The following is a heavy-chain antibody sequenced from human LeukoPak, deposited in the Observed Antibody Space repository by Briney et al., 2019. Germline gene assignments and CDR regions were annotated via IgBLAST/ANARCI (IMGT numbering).Heavy chain of an antibody. CDR1: GYTFTGYY. CDR3: ARAWSSSWYVDY. CDR2: INPNSGGT. D-gene: IGHD6-13*01. V-gene: IGHV1-2*02. Sequence: GASVKVSCKASGYTFTGYYMHWVRQAPGQGVEWMGWINPNSGGTNYAPKFRGRVTMTKAPSISTAYMGLSRLRPEDQAVYYCARAWSSSWYVDYWGQGTLVTVSS. J-gene: IGHJ4*02.